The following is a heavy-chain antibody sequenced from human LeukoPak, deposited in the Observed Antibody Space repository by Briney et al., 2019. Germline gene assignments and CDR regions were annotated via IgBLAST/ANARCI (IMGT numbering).Heavy chain of an antibody. D-gene: IGHD2-2*01. CDR2: ISSSSSYI. CDR1: GFTFSSYS. Sequence: GGSLRLSCAASGFTFSSYSMNWVCQAPGKGLEWVSSISSSSSYIYYADSVKGRFTISRDNAKNSLYLQMNSLRAEDTAVYYCAREGYCSSTSCPFRYWGQGTLVTVSS. J-gene: IGHJ4*02. V-gene: IGHV3-21*01. CDR3: AREGYCSSTSCPFRY.